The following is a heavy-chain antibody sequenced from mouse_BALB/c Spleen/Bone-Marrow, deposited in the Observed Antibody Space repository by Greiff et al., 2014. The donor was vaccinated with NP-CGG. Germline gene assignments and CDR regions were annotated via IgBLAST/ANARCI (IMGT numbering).Heavy chain of an antibody. Sequence: QVQLQQSGPGLGAPSQSLSITCTVSGVSLFRYSGHWGCQPPGKGLGWLGMIWGGGSTDYNSALKSRLSISKDNSKSQVFLKMNSLQTDDTAMYYCARLYYGNTYYYAMDYWGQGTSVTVSS. CDR2: IWGGGST. CDR1: GVSLFRYS. D-gene: IGHD2-1*01. V-gene: IGHV2-6-4*01. CDR3: ARLYYGNTYYYAMDY. J-gene: IGHJ4*01.